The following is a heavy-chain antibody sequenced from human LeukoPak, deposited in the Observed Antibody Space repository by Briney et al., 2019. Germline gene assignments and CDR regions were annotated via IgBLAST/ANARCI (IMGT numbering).Heavy chain of an antibody. J-gene: IGHJ4*02. Sequence: GGSLRLSCAASGFTFSDYYMSWIRQAPGKGLEWVSYISSSGSTIYYADSVKGRFTISRDNAKNSLYLQMNSLRAEDTAAYYCARDRVVGAPSLFHYWGQGTPVTVSS. CDR3: ARDRVVGAPSLFHY. V-gene: IGHV3-11*01. CDR2: ISSSGSTI. CDR1: GFTFSDYY. D-gene: IGHD1-26*01.